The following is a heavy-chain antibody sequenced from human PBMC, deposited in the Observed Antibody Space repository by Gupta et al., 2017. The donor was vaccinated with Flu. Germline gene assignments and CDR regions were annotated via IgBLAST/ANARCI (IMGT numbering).Heavy chain of an antibody. CDR2: INSDGSST. J-gene: IGHJ6*02. Sequence: EVQLVESGGGLVQPGGSLRLSCAASGFTFSSYWMHWVRQAPGNGLVWVSRINSDGSSTSYADSVKGRFTISRDNAKNTLYLQMNSLRAEDTAVYYCAREVYTVIHYSMDVWGQGTTVTVSS. CDR1: GFTFSSYW. D-gene: IGHD3-16*02. CDR3: AREVYTVIHYSMDV. V-gene: IGHV3-74*01.